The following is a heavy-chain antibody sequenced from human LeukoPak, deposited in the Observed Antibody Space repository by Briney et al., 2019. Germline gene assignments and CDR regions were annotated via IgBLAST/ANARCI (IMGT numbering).Heavy chain of an antibody. CDR1: GGPISSSSYY. CDR3: ARILDSGWTDY. CDR2: IYYSGST. D-gene: IGHD6-19*01. V-gene: IGHV4-39*01. Sequence: NPSETLSLTRTLSGGPISSSSYYWRWIRQPPGKGLEWIGSIYYSGSTYYNPSLKRRVTISVDTSKNQFSLKLSSVTAADTAVYYCARILDSGWTDYWGQGTLVTVSS. J-gene: IGHJ4*02.